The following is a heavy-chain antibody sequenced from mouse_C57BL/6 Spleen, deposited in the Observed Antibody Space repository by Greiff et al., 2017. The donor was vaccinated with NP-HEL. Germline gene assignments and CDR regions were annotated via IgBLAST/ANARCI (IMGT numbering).Heavy chain of an antibody. CDR1: GYAFSSSW. V-gene: IGHV1-82*01. CDR3: ARSGGNYVDY. D-gene: IGHD1-1*02. CDR2: IYPGDGDT. J-gene: IGHJ2*01. Sequence: QVQLQQSGPELVKPGASVKISCKASGYAFSSSWMNWVKQRPGKGLEWIGRIYPGDGDTNYNGKFKGKATLTADKSSSTAYMQLSSLTSEYSAVYFCARSGGNYVDYWGQGPTLTVSS.